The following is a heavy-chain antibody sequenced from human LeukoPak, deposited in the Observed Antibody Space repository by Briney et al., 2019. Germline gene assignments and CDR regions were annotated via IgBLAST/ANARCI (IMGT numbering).Heavy chain of an antibody. CDR2: IIAGSGLT. D-gene: IGHD1-26*01. CDR3: AREWELTMAAPGY. CDR1: GYTFTTYP. Sequence: GASVKVSCKTSGYTFTTYPMHWVRQASGQGLEWMGWIIAGSGLTKYSQKFQGRVSFTRDTSARTAYMEVSSLRSEDTAIYYCAREWELTMAAPGYWGQGTLVTVSS. V-gene: IGHV1-3*01. J-gene: IGHJ4*02.